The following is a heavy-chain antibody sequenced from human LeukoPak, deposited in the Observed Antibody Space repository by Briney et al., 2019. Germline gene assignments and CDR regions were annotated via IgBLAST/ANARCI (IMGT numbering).Heavy chain of an antibody. D-gene: IGHD5-18*01. Sequence: ASVKVSCKASGYTFTGYYMHWVRQAPGQGLEWMGWINPNSGGTNYAQKFQGRVTMTRDTSISTAYMELSSLRSEDTAVYYCARVSGYSYADDYWGQGTLVTVSS. CDR2: INPNSGGT. J-gene: IGHJ4*02. CDR3: ARVSGYSYADDY. V-gene: IGHV1-2*02. CDR1: GYTFTGYY.